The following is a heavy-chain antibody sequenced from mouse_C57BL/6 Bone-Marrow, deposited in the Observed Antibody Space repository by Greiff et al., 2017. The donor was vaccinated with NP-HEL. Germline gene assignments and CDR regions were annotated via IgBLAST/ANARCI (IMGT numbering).Heavy chain of an antibody. CDR1: GYTFTNYW. CDR3: ARRDGYYPAWFAY. CDR2: IYPGGGYT. J-gene: IGHJ3*01. Sequence: QVQLQQSGAELVRPGTSVQMSCTASGYTFTNYWIGWAKQRPGHGLEWIGDIYPGGGYTNYNEKFKGKATLTADKSSSTAYMQFSSLTSEDSAIYYCARRDGYYPAWFAYWGQGTLVTVSA. D-gene: IGHD2-3*01. V-gene: IGHV1-63*01.